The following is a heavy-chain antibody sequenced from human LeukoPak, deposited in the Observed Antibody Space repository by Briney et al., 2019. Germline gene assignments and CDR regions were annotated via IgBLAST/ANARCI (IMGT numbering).Heavy chain of an antibody. V-gene: IGHV3-30-3*01. CDR3: ARGGSSSTWYYYFDF. Sequence: GGSLRLSCAASGFTFSSYAMNWVRQAPGKGLEWVAVISYDGNNEYYADSVKGRFTISRDNSKNTLYLQMNSLRPEDTAVYYCARGGSSSTWYYYFDFWGQGTLVTVSS. J-gene: IGHJ4*02. D-gene: IGHD6-13*01. CDR1: GFTFSSYA. CDR2: ISYDGNNE.